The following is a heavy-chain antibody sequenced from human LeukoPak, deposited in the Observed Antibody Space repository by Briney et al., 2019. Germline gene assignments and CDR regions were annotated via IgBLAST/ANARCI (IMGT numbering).Heavy chain of an antibody. CDR1: GGSISSYY. J-gene: IGHJ4*02. D-gene: IGHD6-13*01. V-gene: IGHV4-59*01. CDR2: VYHGGST. CDR3: ARSQYSTDLFDF. Sequence: PSETLSLTCTVSGGSISSYYWSWIRQPPGKGLEWIGYVYHGGSTRYNPSLKSRVTVLGDTSKNQFSLRLTSVTAADTAVYYCARSQYSTDLFDFWGQGTLVTVSS.